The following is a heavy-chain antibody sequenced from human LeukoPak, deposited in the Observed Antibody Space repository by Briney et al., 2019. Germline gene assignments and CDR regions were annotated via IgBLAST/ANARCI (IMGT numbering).Heavy chain of an antibody. Sequence: PGGSLRLSCAASGFTFSDYYMSWIRQAPGKGLEWVSYISSSSSYTNYADSVKGRFTISRDNAKNSLYLQMNSLRAEDTAVYYCARDMAALTMVRGDTKPPGWFDPWGQGTLVTVSS. CDR2: ISSSSSYT. D-gene: IGHD3-10*01. CDR3: ARDMAALTMVRGDTKPPGWFDP. CDR1: GFTFSDYY. V-gene: IGHV3-11*05. J-gene: IGHJ5*02.